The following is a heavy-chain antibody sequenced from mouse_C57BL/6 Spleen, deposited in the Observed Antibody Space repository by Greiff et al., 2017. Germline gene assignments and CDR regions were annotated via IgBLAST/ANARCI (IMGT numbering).Heavy chain of an antibody. V-gene: IGHV3-6*01. CDR3: AREGIYYGYLFDY. CDR2: ISYDGSN. J-gene: IGHJ2*01. CDR1: GYSITSGYY. Sequence: EVKLVESGPGLVKPSQSLSLTCSVTGYSITSGYYWNWIRQFPGNKLEWMGYISYDGSNNYNPSLKNRISITRDTSKNQFFLKLNSVTTEDTATYYCAREGIYYGYLFDYWGQGTTLTVSS. D-gene: IGHD2-2*01.